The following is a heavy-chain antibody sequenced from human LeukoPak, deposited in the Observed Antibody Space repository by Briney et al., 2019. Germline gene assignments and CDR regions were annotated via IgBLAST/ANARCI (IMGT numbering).Heavy chain of an antibody. D-gene: IGHD6-25*01. J-gene: IGHJ4*02. CDR2: IDPEDGEG. CDR3: ATVSAQRAVPAIDFDY. V-gene: IGHV1-24*01. CDR1: GYTLTELS. Sequence: ASVKVSCKVSGYTLTELSMHWVRQAPGKGLEWMGGIDPEDGEGISAQKFQGRVTMTEDTSTDTAYMELSSLRSEDTAVYYCATVSAQRAVPAIDFDYWGQGTLVTVST.